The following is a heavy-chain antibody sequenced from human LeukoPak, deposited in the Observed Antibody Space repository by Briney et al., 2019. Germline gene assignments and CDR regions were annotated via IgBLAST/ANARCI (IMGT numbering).Heavy chain of an antibody. D-gene: IGHD3-16*02. Sequence: ASVKVSCKASGYTFINYAIQWVRQAPGQRLEWMGWINAGNGNTQYSQKFQGRVTVTRDTSASTVYMELSSLRSEDTAVYYCVRDQKITFGGVIAPSVGLDVWGQGTTVTVSS. CDR2: INAGNGNT. J-gene: IGHJ6*02. CDR1: GYTFINYA. CDR3: VRDQKITFGGVIAPSVGLDV. V-gene: IGHV1-3*01.